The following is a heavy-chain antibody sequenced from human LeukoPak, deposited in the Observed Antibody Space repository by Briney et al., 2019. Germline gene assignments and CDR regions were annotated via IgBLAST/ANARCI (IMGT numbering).Heavy chain of an antibody. V-gene: IGHV3-48*03. Sequence: PGGSLTLSCAASGFTFSSYEMNWVRQAPGKGLEWVSYISSGSSSIFYADSVKGRFTISRDNAKNSLYLQMNSLRVEDTAVYYCARGGIAARFAYWGQGTLVTVSS. D-gene: IGHD6-6*01. CDR2: ISSGSSSI. CDR1: GFTFSSYE. CDR3: ARGGIAARFAY. J-gene: IGHJ4*02.